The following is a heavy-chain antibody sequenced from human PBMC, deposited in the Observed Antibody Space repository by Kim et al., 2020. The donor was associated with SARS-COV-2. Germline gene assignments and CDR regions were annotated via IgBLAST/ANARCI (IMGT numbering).Heavy chain of an antibody. V-gene: IGHV1-18*04. CDR2: ISAYNGNT. CDR1: GYTFTSYG. J-gene: IGHJ3*02. CDR3: ARDPPVDTAMVSDAFDI. Sequence: ASVKVSCKASGYTFTSYGISWVRQAPGQGLEWMGWISAYNGNTNYAQKLQGRVTMTTDTSTSTAYMELRSLRSDDTAVYYCARDPPVDTAMVSDAFDIWGQGTMVTVSS. D-gene: IGHD5-18*01.